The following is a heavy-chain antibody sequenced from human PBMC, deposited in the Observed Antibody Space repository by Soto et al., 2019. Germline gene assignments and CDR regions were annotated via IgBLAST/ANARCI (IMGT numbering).Heavy chain of an antibody. CDR1: GFTFSSYS. CDR2: ISSSSSYI. J-gene: IGHJ6*02. D-gene: IGHD2-2*01. V-gene: IGHV3-21*01. CDR3: ARGMKTAVFYGMDV. Sequence: GGSLRLSCAASGFTFSSYSMNWVRQAPGKGLEWVSSISSSSSYIYYADSVKGRFTISRDNAKNSLYLQMNSLSAEDTAVYYCARGMKTAVFYGMDVWGQGTTVTVSS.